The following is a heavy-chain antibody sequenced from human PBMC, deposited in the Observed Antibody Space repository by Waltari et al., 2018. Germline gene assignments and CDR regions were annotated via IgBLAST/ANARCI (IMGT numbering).Heavy chain of an antibody. CDR1: GFTFGDSA. V-gene: IGHV3-49*04. CDR2: SRHRAYGGTA. Sequence: EVQLVESGGGLVQPGQSLRLSCTASGFTFGDSAITWVRKAPGRGVEWVGFSRHRAYGGTAEYAASVKGRFTISRDDSMSIAYLQMSSLKIEDTAVFYCSRSSLKAGSNPRGDLADNWGQGTPVTVSS. J-gene: IGHJ4*02. CDR3: SRSSLKAGSNPRGDLADN. D-gene: IGHD3-10*01.